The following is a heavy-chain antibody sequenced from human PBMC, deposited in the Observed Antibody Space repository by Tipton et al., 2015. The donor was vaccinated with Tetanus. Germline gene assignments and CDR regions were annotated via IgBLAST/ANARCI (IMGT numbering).Heavy chain of an antibody. CDR3: ASLPKHWLAPRGAP. Sequence: TLSLTCTVSGDSISSSYWSWIRQPPGKGLEWIGEINHRGGTMYNPSLKSRVTISGDTSKNQFSLNLTSVTAADTAIYYCASLPKHWLAPRGAPWGQGTLVTVSS. CDR1: GDSISSSY. V-gene: IGHV4-34*01. D-gene: IGHD6-19*01. J-gene: IGHJ5*02. CDR2: INHRGGT.